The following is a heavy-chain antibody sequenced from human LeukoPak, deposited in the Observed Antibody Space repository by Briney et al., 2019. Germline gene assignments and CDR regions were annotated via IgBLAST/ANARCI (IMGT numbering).Heavy chain of an antibody. CDR2: IEGDGTRA. CDR1: GFTLNNYW. V-gene: IGHV3-74*01. Sequence: PGGSLRLSRAVSGFTLNNYWIHWVRQAPGQGLVWVSRIEGDGTRASYADSVKGRFTISRDNAKDTLFLQMNSLRAEDTAVYYCARDPHGRGAIHDAFDIWGQGTMVSVSS. CDR3: ARDPHGRGAIHDAFDI. D-gene: IGHD3-10*01. J-gene: IGHJ3*02.